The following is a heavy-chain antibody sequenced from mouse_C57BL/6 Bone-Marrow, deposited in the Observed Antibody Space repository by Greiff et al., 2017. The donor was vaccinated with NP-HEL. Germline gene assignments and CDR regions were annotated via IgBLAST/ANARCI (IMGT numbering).Heavy chain of an antibody. Sequence: EVQLQQSGAELVRPGASVKLSCTASGFNIKDYYMHWVKQRPEQGLEWIGRFDPEGGDTEYAPKFQGKATMTADKTSTTAYLQLSSRTSEDTAVYYCTPLYGSSLRFDYWGQGTTLTVSS. CDR3: TPLYGSSLRFDY. V-gene: IGHV14-1*01. D-gene: IGHD1-1*01. CDR1: GFNIKDYY. J-gene: IGHJ2*01. CDR2: FDPEGGDT.